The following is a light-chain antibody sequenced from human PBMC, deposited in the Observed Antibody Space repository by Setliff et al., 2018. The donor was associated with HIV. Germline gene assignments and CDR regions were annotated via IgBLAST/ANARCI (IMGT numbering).Light chain of an antibody. V-gene: IGLV2-23*01. CDR1: SSDVGRYNL. CDR3: CSNTGSNTYV. CDR2: QAS. J-gene: IGLJ1*01. Sequence: QSALTQPASVSGSPGQSITISCTGTSSDVGRYNLVSWYQQHPGKAPKLIIYQASKRPSGVSNRFSGSKSGNTASLTISGLQVDDEADYYCCSNTGSNTYVFGAGTKVTVL.